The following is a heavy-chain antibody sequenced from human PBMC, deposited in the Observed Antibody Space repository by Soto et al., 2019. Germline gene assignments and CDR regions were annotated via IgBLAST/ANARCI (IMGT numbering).Heavy chain of an antibody. V-gene: IGHV4-34*01. D-gene: IGHD1-1*01. J-gene: IGHJ1*01. CDR1: GGSFTGFY. Sequence: SETLSLTCAVQGGSFTGFYWDWVRQPPGKGLEWIGEINHGGTANYNPSLKSRVTISVDMSKSQFSLKLTSVTADDTALYFCADVHDFWGQRTLVIVSS. CDR3: ADVHDF. CDR2: INHGGTA.